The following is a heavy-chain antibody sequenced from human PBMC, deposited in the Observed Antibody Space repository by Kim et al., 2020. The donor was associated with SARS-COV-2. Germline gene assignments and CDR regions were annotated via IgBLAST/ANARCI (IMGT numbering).Heavy chain of an antibody. D-gene: IGHD3-22*01. Sequence: SETLSLTCTVSGGSIRSADHYWSWIRQAPGKGLEWIGYMYNSGSTSYNPSLKSRVTISADTSKNQFSLRLNSVTAADTAVYYCARDARKHFYDSSGQTNRGPGTLVTVSS. CDR3: ARDARKHFYDSSGQTN. CDR2: MYNSGST. J-gene: IGHJ1*01. V-gene: IGHV4-30-4*01. CDR1: GGSIRSADHY.